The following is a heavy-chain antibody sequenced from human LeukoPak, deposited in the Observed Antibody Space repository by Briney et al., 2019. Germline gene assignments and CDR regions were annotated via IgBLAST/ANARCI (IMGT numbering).Heavy chain of an antibody. J-gene: IGHJ4*02. V-gene: IGHV3-74*01. CDR1: GFTFSSYW. D-gene: IGHD1-1*01. CDR3: AIAERRSPIDY. Sequence: GGSLRLSCAASGFTFSSYWMNWVRQAPGKGLVWVSRIASDGSSTTYADSVKGRFSISRDNAKNSLYLQMNSLRAEDTAVYYCAIAERRSPIDYWGQGTLVTVSS. CDR2: IASDGSST.